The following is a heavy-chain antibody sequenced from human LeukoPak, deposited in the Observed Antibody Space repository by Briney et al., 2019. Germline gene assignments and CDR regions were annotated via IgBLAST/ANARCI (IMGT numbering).Heavy chain of an antibody. CDR1: GYTFTGYY. CDR3: ARSGPTLYCGGDCYLDY. V-gene: IGHV1-2*02. D-gene: IGHD2-21*02. Sequence: GASVKVSCKASGYTFTGYYMHWVRQAPGQGLEWMGWINPNSGGTNYAQKLQGRVTMTRDTSISTAYMELSRLRSDDTAVYYCARSGPTLYCGGDCYLDYWGQGTLVTVSS. CDR2: INPNSGGT. J-gene: IGHJ4*02.